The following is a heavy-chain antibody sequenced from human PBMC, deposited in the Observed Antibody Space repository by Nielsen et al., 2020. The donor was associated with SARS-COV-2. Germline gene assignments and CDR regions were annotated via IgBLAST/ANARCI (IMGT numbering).Heavy chain of an antibody. CDR3: ARVHIVLMVYAVNFDY. J-gene: IGHJ4*02. D-gene: IGHD2-8*01. Sequence: WIRQPPGKGLEWVANIKQDGSEKYYVDSVKGRFTISRDNAKNSLYLQMNSLRAEDTAVYYCARVHIVLMVYAVNFDYWGQGTLVTVSS. V-gene: IGHV3-7*03. CDR2: IKQDGSEK.